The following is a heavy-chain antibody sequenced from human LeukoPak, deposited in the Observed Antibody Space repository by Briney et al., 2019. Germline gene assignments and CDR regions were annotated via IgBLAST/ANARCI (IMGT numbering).Heavy chain of an antibody. J-gene: IGHJ6*03. CDR2: IRYDGSNK. CDR1: GFTFSSYG. Sequence: GGSLRLSCAASGFTFSSYGMHWVHQAPGKGLEWVAFIRYDGSNKYYADSVKGRFTISRDNSKNTLYLQMNSLRAEDTAVYYCAKDGEIAAAGDYYYYMDVWGKGTTVTISS. V-gene: IGHV3-30*02. CDR3: AKDGEIAAAGDYYYYMDV. D-gene: IGHD6-25*01.